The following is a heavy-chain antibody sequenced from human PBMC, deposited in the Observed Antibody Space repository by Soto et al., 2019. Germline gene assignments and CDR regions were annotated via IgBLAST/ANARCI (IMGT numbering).Heavy chain of an antibody. V-gene: IGHV1-2*02. J-gene: IGHJ4*02. Sequence: GASVKVSCKASGYTFTGYYMHWVRQAPGQGLEWMGWINPNSGGTNYAQKFQGRVTMTRDTSISTAYMELSRLRSDDTAVYYCARAQRSTTYYYDSSGSPLADYWGQGTLVTVSS. CDR1: GYTFTGYY. CDR3: ARAQRSTTYYYDSSGSPLADY. CDR2: INPNSGGT. D-gene: IGHD3-22*01.